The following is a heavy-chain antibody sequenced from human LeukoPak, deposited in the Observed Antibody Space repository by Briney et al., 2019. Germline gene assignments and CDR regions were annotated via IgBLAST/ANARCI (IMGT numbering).Heavy chain of an antibody. D-gene: IGHD3-22*01. J-gene: IGHJ4*02. CDR3: AREGSSGYYYFDF. CDR2: INPSGGGT. CDR1: GYTFTSYT. Sequence: ASVKVSCKASGYTFTSYTMHWVRQAPGQGLEWMGIINPSGGGTSYAQKFRGGVTMTRDTSTSTLYMELSSLRSEDTAVYYCAREGSSGYYYFDFWGQGTLVTVSS. V-gene: IGHV1-46*01.